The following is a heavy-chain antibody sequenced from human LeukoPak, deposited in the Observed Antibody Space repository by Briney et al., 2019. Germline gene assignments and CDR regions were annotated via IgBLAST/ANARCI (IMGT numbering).Heavy chain of an antibody. CDR1: GGSISSSNW. V-gene: IGHV4-4*02. J-gene: IGHJ4*02. CDR2: IYHSGST. Sequence: SETLSLTCAVSGGSISSSNWWSWVRQPPGKGLEWIGEIYHSGSTNYNPSLKSRVTISVDKSKNQFSLKLSSVTAADTAVYYCARVFFEIAAAGTGALDYWGQGTLVTVSS. D-gene: IGHD6-13*01. CDR3: ARVFFEIAAAGTGALDY.